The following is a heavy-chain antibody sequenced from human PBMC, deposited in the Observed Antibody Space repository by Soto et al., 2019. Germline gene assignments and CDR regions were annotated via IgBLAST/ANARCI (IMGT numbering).Heavy chain of an antibody. V-gene: IGHV3-15*07. CDR3: YYYGSWGWHYYGMDV. Sequence: EVQLVESGGGLVKPGGSLRLSCAASGFTFSNAWMNWVRQAPGKGLEWVGRIKSKTDGGTTDYAAPVKGRFTISRDDSKNTLYLQMNSLKTEDTAVYYCYYYGSWGWHYYGMDVWFQGTTVTVSS. CDR1: GFTFSNAW. J-gene: IGHJ6*02. D-gene: IGHD3-10*01. CDR2: IKSKTDGGTT.